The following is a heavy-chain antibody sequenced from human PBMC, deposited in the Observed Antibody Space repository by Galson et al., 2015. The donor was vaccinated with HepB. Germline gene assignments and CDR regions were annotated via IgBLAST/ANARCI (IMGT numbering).Heavy chain of an antibody. D-gene: IGHD2-15*01. CDR1: GFTFSSYA. CDR3: ARDLGAATYYYYYYGLDV. J-gene: IGHJ6*02. V-gene: IGHV1-69*13. Sequence: SLKVSCKASGFTFSSYAISWVRQAPGQGLEWMRGITPIYGTAYYAQKFKGRVTITADESTNTEYMELSSLRSEDTAVYYCARDLGAATYYYYYYGLDVWGQGTTVTVSS. CDR2: ITPIYGTA.